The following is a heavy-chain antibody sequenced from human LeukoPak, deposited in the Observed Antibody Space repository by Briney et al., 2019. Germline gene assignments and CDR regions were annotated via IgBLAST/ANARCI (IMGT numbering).Heavy chain of an antibody. J-gene: IGHJ6*03. CDR3: ARGGRTRGSMSFYYMDV. CDR2: VFHTGST. V-gene: IGHV4-59*01. CDR1: GGSIDTYY. D-gene: IGHD3-10*01. Sequence: PSETLSLTCTVSGGSIDTYYWNWIRQPPGKGLEWIGYVFHTGSTNYNPSLESRVTISADMSKNQFSLKVKSVTAADTAIYYCARGGRTRGSMSFYYMDVWGEGATVTVSS.